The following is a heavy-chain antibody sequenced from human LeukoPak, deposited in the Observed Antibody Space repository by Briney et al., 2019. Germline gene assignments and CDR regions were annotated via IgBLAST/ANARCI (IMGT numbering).Heavy chain of an antibody. D-gene: IGHD1-26*01. CDR1: GFTVSSNY. Sequence: GGSLRLSCAASGFTVSSNYMSWVRQAPGKGLEWVAVIWTDGSKKSYADSVKGRFTFTRDNSKNMLYLQMDSLRADDTAVYYCARRSSGTSGLDYWGQGILVTVSS. CDR3: ARRSSGTSGLDY. CDR2: IWTDGSKK. V-gene: IGHV3-33*08. J-gene: IGHJ4*02.